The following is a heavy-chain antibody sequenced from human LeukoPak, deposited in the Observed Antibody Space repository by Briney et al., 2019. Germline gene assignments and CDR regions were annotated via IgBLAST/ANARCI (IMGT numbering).Heavy chain of an antibody. CDR2: IRYDGSNK. D-gene: IGHD2-2*01. J-gene: IGHJ4*02. V-gene: IGHV3-30*02. CDR3: AKGTSWVVVPAAIDY. Sequence: GGSLRLSCAASGFTFSSYGMHWVRQAPGKGLEWVAFIRYDGSNKYYADSVKGRFTISRDNSKNTLYLQMNSLRAEDTAVYYCAKGTSWVVVPAAIDYWGQGTLVTVSS. CDR1: GFTFSSYG.